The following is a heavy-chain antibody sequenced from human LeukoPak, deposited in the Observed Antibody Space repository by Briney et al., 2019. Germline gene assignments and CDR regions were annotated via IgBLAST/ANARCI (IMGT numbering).Heavy chain of an antibody. CDR3: AKGSSGYLVDL. J-gene: IGHJ5*02. D-gene: IGHD3-22*01. CDR2: ISNDGGGT. CDR1: GFIFNNYG. Sequence: GGSLRLSCAASGFIFNNYGLIWVRQAPGKGLEWVSAISNDGGGTNYADFVKGRFTISRDNSKDTLFLQMNSLRAEDTALYYCAKGSSGYLVDLWGQGTLVTVSS. V-gene: IGHV3-23*01.